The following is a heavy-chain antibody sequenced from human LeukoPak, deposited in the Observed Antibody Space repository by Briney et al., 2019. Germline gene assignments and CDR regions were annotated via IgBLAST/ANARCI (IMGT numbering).Heavy chain of an antibody. CDR3: ARAPLAYYDFWSGYLNWFDP. V-gene: IGHV4-34*01. Sequence: PSETLSLTCAVYGGSFSGYYWSWIRQPPGKGLEWIGEINHSGSTNYNPSLKSRVTISVDTSKNQFSLKLSSVTAADTAVYYCARAPLAYYDFWSGYLNWFDPWGQGTLVTVSS. J-gene: IGHJ5*02. D-gene: IGHD3-3*01. CDR2: INHSGST. CDR1: GGSFSGYY.